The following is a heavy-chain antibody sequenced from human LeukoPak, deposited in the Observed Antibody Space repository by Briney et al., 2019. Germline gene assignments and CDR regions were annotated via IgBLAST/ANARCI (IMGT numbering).Heavy chain of an antibody. CDR1: GGSISSGDYY. J-gene: IGHJ4*02. V-gene: IGHV4-30-4*01. CDR3: AREGGPYRPLDY. CDR2: IYYRGST. Sequence: SSETLSLTCTVSGGSISSGDYYWSWIRQPPGQGLEWIGYIYYRGSTYYNPSLKSRVAISVDKSENHISLKLTSVTAADTAVYYCAREGGPYRPLDYSGQGTLVTVAS.